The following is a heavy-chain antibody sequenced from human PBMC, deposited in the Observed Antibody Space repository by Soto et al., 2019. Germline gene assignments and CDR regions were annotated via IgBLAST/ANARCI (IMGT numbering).Heavy chain of an antibody. Sequence: SETLSLTCTVSGGSISSYYWSWIRQPPGKGLEWIGYIYYSGSTNYNPSLKSRVTISVDTSKNQFSLKLSSVTAADTAVYYCARSTLPGRQGYYYDSSTPYYFDYWGQGTLVTVSS. V-gene: IGHV4-59*01. D-gene: IGHD3-22*01. CDR1: GGSISSYY. J-gene: IGHJ4*02. CDR3: ARSTLPGRQGYYYDSSTPYYFDY. CDR2: IYYSGST.